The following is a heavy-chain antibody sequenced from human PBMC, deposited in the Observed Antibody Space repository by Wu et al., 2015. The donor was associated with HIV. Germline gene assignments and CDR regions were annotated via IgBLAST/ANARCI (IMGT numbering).Heavy chain of an antibody. J-gene: IGHJ4*02. D-gene: IGHD3-10*01. CDR3: ARDSGTDTYWFDY. CDR2: INPSGGST. Sequence: QVQLIQRGVEMKNLGASVKLSCQASGYKFTEYGISWVRQAPGQGLEWMGIINPSGGSTSYAQKFQGRVTMTRDTSTSTVYMELRSLRSDDTAMYYCARDSGTDTYWFDYWGQGTLVTVSS. V-gene: IGHV1-46*01. CDR1: GYKFTEYG.